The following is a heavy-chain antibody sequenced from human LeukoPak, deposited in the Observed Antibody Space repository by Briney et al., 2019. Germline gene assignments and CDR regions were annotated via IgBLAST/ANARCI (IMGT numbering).Heavy chain of an antibody. Sequence: SETLSLTCTVSGGSIRSSSHYWGWLRQPPGKGLEWIGCIYYSGNTYYNPSLKSRVTISLDTSKNQFSLKLSSVTAADTAVYYCARTSEQLVGYYYYYMDVWGKGTTVTISS. D-gene: IGHD6-13*01. CDR1: GGSIRSSSHY. J-gene: IGHJ6*03. V-gene: IGHV4-39*01. CDR3: ARTSEQLVGYYYYYMDV. CDR2: IYYSGNT.